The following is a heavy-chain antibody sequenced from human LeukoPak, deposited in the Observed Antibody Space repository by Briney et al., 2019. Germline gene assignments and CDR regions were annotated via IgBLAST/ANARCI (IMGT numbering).Heavy chain of an antibody. CDR3: TTAIYGSGNN. V-gene: IGHV3-15*01. CDR2: IKSKTDGGTT. J-gene: IGHJ4*02. Sequence: GGSLRLSCAASGFTFSNAWMTWVRQAPGKGLEWGGHIKSKTDGGTTDYAAPVKGRFTISRDDSENTLYLQINTLKTEDTAVYFCTTAIYGSGNNWGQGALVTVSS. CDR1: GFTFSNAW. D-gene: IGHD3-10*01.